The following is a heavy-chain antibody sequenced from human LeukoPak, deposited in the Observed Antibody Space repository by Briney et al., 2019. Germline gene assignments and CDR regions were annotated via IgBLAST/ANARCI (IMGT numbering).Heavy chain of an antibody. J-gene: IGHJ1*01. Sequence: GGSLRLSCAASGFTFSSYSMNWVRQAPGKGLEWVSSISSSSSYIYYADSVKGRFTISRDNAKNSLYLQMNSLRAEDTAVYYCGEGGWNYANEYFQHWGQGTLVTVSS. CDR1: GFTFSSYS. D-gene: IGHD1-7*01. CDR2: ISSSSSYI. V-gene: IGHV3-21*04. CDR3: GEGGWNYANEYFQH.